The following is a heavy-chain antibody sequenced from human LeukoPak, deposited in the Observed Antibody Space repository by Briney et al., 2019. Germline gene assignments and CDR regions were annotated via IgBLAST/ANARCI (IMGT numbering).Heavy chain of an antibody. CDR2: ITPKSGDT. CDR1: GYTFSDFY. CDR3: ARVRLADERAWAY. J-gene: IGHJ4*02. D-gene: IGHD3-3*02. V-gene: IGHV1-2*02. Sequence: ASVKVSCKASGYTFSDFYIHWARQAPGQGLEYVGWITPKSGDTYSPQRFQGRVTMTRDASISTAYMELSSLRSDDTAVYFCARVRLADERAWAYWGQGTLVTVSS.